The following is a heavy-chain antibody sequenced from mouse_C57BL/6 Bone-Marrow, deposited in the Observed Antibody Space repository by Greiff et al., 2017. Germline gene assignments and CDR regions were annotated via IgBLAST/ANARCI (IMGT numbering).Heavy chain of an antibody. CDR3: ASDGYHIWYFDV. V-gene: IGHV1-55*01. Sequence: VQLQESGAELVKPGASVKMSCKASGYTFTSYWITWVKQRPGQGLEWIGDIYPGSGSTNYNEKFKSKATLTVDTSSSTAYMQLSSLTSEDSAVYYCASDGYHIWYFDVWGTGTTVTVAS. CDR2: IYPGSGST. J-gene: IGHJ1*03. CDR1: GYTFTSYW. D-gene: IGHD2-3*01.